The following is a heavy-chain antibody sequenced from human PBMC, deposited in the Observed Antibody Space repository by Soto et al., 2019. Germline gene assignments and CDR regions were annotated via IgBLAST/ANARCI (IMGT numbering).Heavy chain of an antibody. CDR2: IIPIFGTA. Sequence: QVQLVQSGAEVKKPGSSVKVSCKASGGTFSSYAISWVRQAPGQGLEWMGGIIPIFGTANYEQKFQGRVTVTADESTSQAYMELSSLRSEDTAVYFCARTFLSAAIAKYCCGIDVWGQGTTGTDSS. D-gene: IGHD2-2*02. V-gene: IGHV1-69*01. CDR3: ARTFLSAAIAKYCCGIDV. J-gene: IGHJ6*02. CDR1: GGTFSSYA.